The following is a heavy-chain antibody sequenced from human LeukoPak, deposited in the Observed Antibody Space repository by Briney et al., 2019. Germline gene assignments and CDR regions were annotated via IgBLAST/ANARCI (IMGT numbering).Heavy chain of an antibody. CDR2: IYPGDYDT. J-gene: IGHJ4*02. CDR3: ARLSSGSDHSFYY. CDR1: GYKFSNYW. V-gene: IGHV5-51*01. Sequence: GESLKISCQGSGYKFSNYWIGWVRQVPEKGLEWMGIIYPGDYDTRYSPSFQGQVTISADKSISTAYLQWSSLKASDTAMYYCARLSSGSDHSFYYWGQGTLVTVSS. D-gene: IGHD3-10*01.